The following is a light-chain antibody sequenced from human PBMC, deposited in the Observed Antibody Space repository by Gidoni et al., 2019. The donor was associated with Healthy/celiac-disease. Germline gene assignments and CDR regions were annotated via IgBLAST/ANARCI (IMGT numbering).Light chain of an antibody. CDR2: EVS. J-gene: IGLJ2*01. Sequence: QSALTQPAAVSGSPGPSITISCTGTSRDVGGYNYVSWYQQHPGKAPKLMIYEVSNRPSGVPDRFSGSKSGNTASLTISGLQAEDEADYYCSSYTSSSTYVVFGGGTKLTVL. CDR3: SSYTSSSTYVV. V-gene: IGLV2-14*01. CDR1: SRDVGGYNY.